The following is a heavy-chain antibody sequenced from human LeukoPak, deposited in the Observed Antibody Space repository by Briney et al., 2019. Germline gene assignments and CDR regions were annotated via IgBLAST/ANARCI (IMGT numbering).Heavy chain of an antibody. CDR1: GFTFSSYA. V-gene: IGHV3-23*01. CDR2: ISCSGCST. J-gene: IGHJ4*02. CDR3: AKGDSSGYYYFLYYFDY. D-gene: IGHD3-22*01. Sequence: GGSLRLSCAASGFTFSSYAMSWVRQAPGKGLEWVSAISCSGCSTYYADSVKGRFTISRDNSKNTLYLQMNSLRAEDTAVYYCAKGDSSGYYYFLYYFDYWGQGTLVTVSS.